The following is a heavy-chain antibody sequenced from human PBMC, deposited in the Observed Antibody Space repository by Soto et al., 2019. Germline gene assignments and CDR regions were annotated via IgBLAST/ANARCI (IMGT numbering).Heavy chain of an antibody. J-gene: IGHJ4*02. D-gene: IGHD6-19*01. CDR2: INSDGSST. CDR1: GFTFSSYW. Sequence: VGSLRLSCAASGFTFSSYWMHWVRQAPGKGLVWVSRINSDGSSTSYADSVKGRFTISRDNAKNTLYLQMNSLRAEDTAVYYCAVAVAGPTAIGYWGQGTLVTFSS. CDR3: AVAVAGPTAIGY. V-gene: IGHV3-74*01.